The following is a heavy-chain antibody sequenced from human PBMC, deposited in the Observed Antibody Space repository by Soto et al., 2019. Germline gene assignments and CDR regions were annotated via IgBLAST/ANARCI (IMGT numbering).Heavy chain of an antibody. CDR1: GDSIIGSDFC. CDR2: IFYLGSS. D-gene: IGHD3-3*02. Sequence: SEILSLTCTVAGDSIIGSDFCLGGVRQPPGKGLEWIGSIFYLGSSYYNPSLKSRVTMSVDTSKNQFSLRLRSVTAADTALYFCARHSLALRKNNWFDPWGQGIMVTVSS. CDR3: ARHSLALRKNNWFDP. V-gene: IGHV4-39*01. J-gene: IGHJ5*02.